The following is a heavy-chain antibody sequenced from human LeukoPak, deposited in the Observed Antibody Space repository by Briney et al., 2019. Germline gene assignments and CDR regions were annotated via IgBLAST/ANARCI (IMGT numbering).Heavy chain of an antibody. D-gene: IGHD3-22*01. CDR1: GFTFSSYG. V-gene: IGHV3-30*18. CDR3: AKDLYYYDSSGPPDY. J-gene: IGHJ4*02. Sequence: GGSLRLSCAASGFTFSSYGMHWVRQAPGKGLEWVAFISYDGSNKYYADSVKGRFTISRDNSKNTLYLQMNSLRAEDTAVYYCAKDLYYYDSSGPPDYWGQGTLVTVSS. CDR2: ISYDGSNK.